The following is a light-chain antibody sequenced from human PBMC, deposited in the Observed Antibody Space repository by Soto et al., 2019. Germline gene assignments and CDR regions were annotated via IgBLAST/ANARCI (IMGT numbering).Light chain of an antibody. CDR3: RSFAGNNNLV. V-gene: IGLV2-8*01. CDR2: EVS. J-gene: IGLJ2*01. CDR1: SSDVGGYNY. Sequence: QSALTQPPSASGSPGQSVTISCTGTSSDVGGYNYVSWYQQHPGKAPQLMISEVSKRPSGVPDRFSGCKSGNTASLTVSGLQDEDEADYYCRSFAGNNNLVFGGGTTLTVL.